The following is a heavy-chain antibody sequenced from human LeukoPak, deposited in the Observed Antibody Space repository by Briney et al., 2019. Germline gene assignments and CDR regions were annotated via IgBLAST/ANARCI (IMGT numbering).Heavy chain of an antibody. CDR1: GYTFTSYY. CDR3: ARGPSRGFSYYYYYYMDV. Sequence: ASVKVSCKASGYTFTSYYMHWVRQAPGQGLEWMGIINPSGGSTSYAQKFQGRVTMTRDMSTSTVYMELSSLRSEDTAVYYCARGPSRGFSYYYYYYMDVWGKGTTVTTSS. V-gene: IGHV1-46*01. J-gene: IGHJ6*03. CDR2: INPSGGST. D-gene: IGHD3-3*01.